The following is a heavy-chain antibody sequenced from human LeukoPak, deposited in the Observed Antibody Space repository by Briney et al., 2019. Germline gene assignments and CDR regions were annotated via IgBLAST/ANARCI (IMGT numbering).Heavy chain of an antibody. CDR3: ARPSLDAFDI. V-gene: IGHV1-46*02. CDR1: GYTFNNYY. Sequence: ASVKVSCKASGYTFNNYYMYWVRQAPGQGLEWMGMINPSGGGTSYAQKFQGRVTMTRDTSTRTVYMEVSSLKPEDTAVYYCARPSLDAFDIWGQGTMVTVSS. J-gene: IGHJ3*02. CDR2: INPSGGGT.